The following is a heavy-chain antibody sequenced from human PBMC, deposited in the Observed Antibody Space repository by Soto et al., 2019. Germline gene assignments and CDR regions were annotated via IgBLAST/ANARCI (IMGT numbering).Heavy chain of an antibody. J-gene: IGHJ6*02. Sequence: ASVKVSCKASGYTFTSYAMHWVRQAPGQGLEWMGWISAYNGNTNYAQKLQGRVTMTTDTSTSTAYMELRSLRSDDTAVYYCARDWGQVVPHPRSRGNYYYYGMDVWGQGTTVTVSS. CDR2: ISAYNGNT. V-gene: IGHV1-18*01. CDR3: ARDWGQVVPHPRSRGNYYYYGMDV. D-gene: IGHD2-2*01. CDR1: GYTFTSYA.